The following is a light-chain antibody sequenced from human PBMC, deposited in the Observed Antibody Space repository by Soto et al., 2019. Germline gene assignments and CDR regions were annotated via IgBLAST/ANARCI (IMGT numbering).Light chain of an antibody. CDR3: QQYYTTPRT. CDR2: WAS. V-gene: IGKV4-1*01. J-gene: IGKJ1*01. Sequence: DIVMTQSPDSLAVSLGARATTNCKSSQSVLSSSDNKNYLAWYQQKPGHPPHLLIYWASTRESGVPDRFSGSGSGTDFTLTISTLQAEDVADYYCQQYYTTPRTFGQGTKVEIK. CDR1: QSVLSSSDNKNY.